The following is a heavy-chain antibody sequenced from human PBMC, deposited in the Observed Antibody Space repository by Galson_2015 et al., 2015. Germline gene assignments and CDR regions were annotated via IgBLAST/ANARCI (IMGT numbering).Heavy chain of an antibody. CDR2: TYYRSKWYN. Sequence: CAISGDSVSSNSAAWNWIRQSPSRGLEWLGRTYYRSKWYNDYAVSVKSRITINPDTSKNQFSLQLNSVTPEDTAVYYCARDLEYYYDRSGYYDYYYYGMDVWGQGTTVTVSS. CDR3: ARDLEYYYDRSGYYDYYYYGMDV. D-gene: IGHD3-22*01. V-gene: IGHV6-1*01. J-gene: IGHJ6*02. CDR1: GDSVSSNSAA.